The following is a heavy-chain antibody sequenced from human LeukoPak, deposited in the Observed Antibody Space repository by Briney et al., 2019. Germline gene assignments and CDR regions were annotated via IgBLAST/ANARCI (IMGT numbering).Heavy chain of an antibody. Sequence: ASVKVSCKASRYTFTGYYIHWVRQAPGQGPEWMGWINPDDGGTNYAQKFQGRVTMTRDTSINTVYMEVSRLKSDDTALYYCARESPDIVVVVTAALRRSWFDPWGQGTLVTVSS. D-gene: IGHD2-15*01. CDR1: RYTFTGYY. J-gene: IGHJ5*02. V-gene: IGHV1-2*02. CDR3: ARESPDIVVVVTAALRRSWFDP. CDR2: INPDDGGT.